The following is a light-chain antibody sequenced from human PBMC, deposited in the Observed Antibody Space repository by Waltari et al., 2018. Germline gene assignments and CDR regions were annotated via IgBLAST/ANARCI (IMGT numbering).Light chain of an antibody. Sequence: DVVMTQSPLSLPVTPGQRASISCRSSQSLVYRDGKTYLSWLQQKPGQPPRRLIYQVSNRDSGVPDRFSGSGAGTDFTLKISRVEAEDIGVYYCVQATHWPLTFGGGTKVEIK. CDR1: QSLVYRDGKTY. CDR2: QVS. CDR3: VQATHWPLT. V-gene: IGKV2-30*01. J-gene: IGKJ4*01.